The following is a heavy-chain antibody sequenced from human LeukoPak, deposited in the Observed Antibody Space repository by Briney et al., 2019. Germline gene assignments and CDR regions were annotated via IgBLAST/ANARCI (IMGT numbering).Heavy chain of an antibody. CDR1: GGTFSSYA. Sequence: SVKVSCKASGGTFSSYAISWVRQAPGQGLEWMGGIIPIFGTANYAQKFQGRVTITTDESTSTAYMELSSLRSEDTAVYYCALGETIGYFVDYWGQGTLVTVSS. CDR2: IIPIFGTA. V-gene: IGHV1-69*05. CDR3: ALGETIGYFVDY. D-gene: IGHD3-10*01. J-gene: IGHJ4*02.